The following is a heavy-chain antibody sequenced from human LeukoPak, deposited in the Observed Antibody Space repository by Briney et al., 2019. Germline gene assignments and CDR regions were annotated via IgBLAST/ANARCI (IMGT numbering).Heavy chain of an antibody. CDR1: GYTFTGYY. CDR3: ARRRYSGYDLFDY. Sequence: ASVKVSCKASGYTFTGYYMHWVRQAPGQGLEWMGWINPNSGGTNYAQKFQGRVTMTRDTSISTAYMELSSLRSEDTAVYYCARRRYSGYDLFDYWGQGTLVTVSS. CDR2: INPNSGGT. V-gene: IGHV1-2*02. D-gene: IGHD5-12*01. J-gene: IGHJ4*02.